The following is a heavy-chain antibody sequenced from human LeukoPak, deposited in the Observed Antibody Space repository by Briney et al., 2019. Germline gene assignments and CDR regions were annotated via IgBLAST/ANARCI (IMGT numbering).Heavy chain of an antibody. CDR3: TKVGLLGYCSSTSCYNDY. CDR1: GFTFSTYA. J-gene: IGHJ4*02. V-gene: IGHV3-23*01. D-gene: IGHD2-2*02. Sequence: GGSLRPSCATSGFTFSTYAMNWVRQAPGKGLEWVSAISGSGGYTYYADSVKGRFTISRDNSKNTLYLQMNSLRAEDTAVYYCTKVGLLGYCSSTSCYNDYWGQGTLVTVSS. CDR2: ISGSGGYT.